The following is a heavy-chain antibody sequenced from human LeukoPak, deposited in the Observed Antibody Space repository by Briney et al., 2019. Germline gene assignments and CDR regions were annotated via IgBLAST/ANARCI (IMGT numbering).Heavy chain of an antibody. CDR2: IGTAGDT. V-gene: IGHV3-13*03. D-gene: IGHD3-3*01. Sequence: GGSLRLSCAACGFTFSSYDMHWVRQATGKGLEWVSAIGTAGDTYYPASVKGQFTISRENAKNSLYLQMNSLRAGDTAVYYCARDHVLRLLEWLFFCWFDPWGQGTLVTVSS. CDR1: GFTFSSYD. CDR3: ARDHVLRLLEWLFFCWFDP. J-gene: IGHJ5*02.